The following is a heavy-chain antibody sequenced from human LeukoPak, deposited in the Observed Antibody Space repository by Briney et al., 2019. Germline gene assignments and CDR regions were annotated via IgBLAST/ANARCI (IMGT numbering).Heavy chain of an antibody. J-gene: IGHJ3*02. CDR1: GGTFSSYA. D-gene: IGHD6-19*01. CDR3: ARRVAVARRDAFDI. V-gene: IGHV1-69*04. Sequence: SVKVSCKASGGTFSSYAXXXXXXAXXXXXXXXXRIIPILGIANYAQKXXXRXXMSTDTSTGTAYMELRSLRSDDTAVYYCARRVAVARRDAFDIWGQGTMVTVSS. CDR2: IIPILGIA.